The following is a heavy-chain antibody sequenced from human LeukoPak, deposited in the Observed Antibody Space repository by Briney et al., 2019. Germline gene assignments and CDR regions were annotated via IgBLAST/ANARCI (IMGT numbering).Heavy chain of an antibody. D-gene: IGHD1-26*01. CDR2: IYAGDSDT. CDR1: GYIFTSYW. CDR3: ARRGMDGWESAYET. Sequence: GESLKISCKASGYIFTSYWIAWVRQMPGKGLEWMGIIYAGDSDTRYSPSFQGQVAISVDKSISTAYIQWSSLKASDTAIYYCARRGMDGWESAYETWGQGTMVTVSS. V-gene: IGHV5-51*01. J-gene: IGHJ3*02.